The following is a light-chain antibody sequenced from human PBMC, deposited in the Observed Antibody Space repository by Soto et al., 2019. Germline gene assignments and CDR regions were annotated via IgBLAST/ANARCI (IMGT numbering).Light chain of an antibody. J-gene: IGKJ1*01. Sequence: DIQMTQSPSTPSGSVGDRVTITCRASQTISSWLAWYQQKPGKAPKLLIYKASTLKSGVPSRFSGSGSGTESTLTISSLQPDDFATYYCQHYNSFSVTFGQGTKV. CDR3: QHYNSFSVT. V-gene: IGKV1-5*03. CDR2: KAS. CDR1: QTISSW.